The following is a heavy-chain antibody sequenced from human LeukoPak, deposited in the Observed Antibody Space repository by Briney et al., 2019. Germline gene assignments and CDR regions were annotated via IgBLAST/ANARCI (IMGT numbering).Heavy chain of an antibody. Sequence: SETLSLTCTVSGYSISSGYYWGWIRQPAGKGLEWIGRIYTSGSTNYNPSLKSRVTMSVDTSKNQFSLKLSSVTAADTAVYYCARVRHGAFDIWGQGTMVTVSS. V-gene: IGHV4-4*07. CDR3: ARVRHGAFDI. J-gene: IGHJ3*02. CDR2: IYTSGST. CDR1: GYSISSGYY.